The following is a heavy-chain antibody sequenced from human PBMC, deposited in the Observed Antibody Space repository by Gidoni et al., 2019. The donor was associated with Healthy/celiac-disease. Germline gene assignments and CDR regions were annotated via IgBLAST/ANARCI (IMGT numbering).Heavy chain of an antibody. V-gene: IGHV4-4*02. J-gene: IGHJ5*02. CDR1: GGSISIRNW. Sequence: QVQLQESCPGLVKPSGTLSLTCAVSGGSISIRNWWSWVRQPPGKGLEWIGEIYPSGSTNYNQSLKSRGTISVDKSKNQFSLKLSSVTAADTAVYYCARGYLQCSGGSCYAGWFDPWGQGTLVTVSS. CDR3: ARGYLQCSGGSCYAGWFDP. CDR2: IYPSGST. D-gene: IGHD2-15*01.